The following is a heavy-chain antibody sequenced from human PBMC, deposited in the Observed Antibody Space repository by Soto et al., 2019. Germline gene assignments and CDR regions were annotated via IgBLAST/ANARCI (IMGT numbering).Heavy chain of an antibody. CDR3: ARDSGYSSFMDV. V-gene: IGHV1-8*01. Sequence: WASVKVSCKASGYTFTSYDINWVRQATGQGLEWMGWMNPNSGNTGYAQKFQGRVTMTRNTSISTAYMELSSLRSEDTAVYYCARDSGYSSFMDVWGQGTTVTVSS. CDR1: GYTFTSYD. D-gene: IGHD6-6*01. CDR2: MNPNSGNT. J-gene: IGHJ6*02.